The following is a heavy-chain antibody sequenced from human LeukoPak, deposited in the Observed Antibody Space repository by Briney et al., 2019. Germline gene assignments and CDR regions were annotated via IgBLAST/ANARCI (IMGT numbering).Heavy chain of an antibody. D-gene: IGHD3-3*01. CDR2: MEYDGSIK. CDR1: GFTFNSYD. CDR3: ARDRITDFWSGYYTNYFDY. Sequence: PGGSLRLSCAASGFTFNSYDMHWVRQAPGKGLEGVAFMEYDGSIKYYADSVKGRFTISRDNSKNTLYLQMDSLRADDTAVYFCARDRITDFWSGYYTNYFDYWGQGTLVTVSS. V-gene: IGHV3-30*19. J-gene: IGHJ4*02.